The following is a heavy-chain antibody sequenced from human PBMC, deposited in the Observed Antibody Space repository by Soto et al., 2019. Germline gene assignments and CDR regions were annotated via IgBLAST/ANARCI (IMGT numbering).Heavy chain of an antibody. J-gene: IGHJ5*02. CDR1: GFTFSSHD. V-gene: IGHV3-13*01. CDR3: ARGGIWGVSWNWFDT. Sequence: EVQLVESGGGLVQPGGSLRLSCAASGFTFSSHDMHWVRQVTGKGLEWVSGIDSAGDAKYPASVKGRFTISRENGKNSLHLQMNRLRAGDTGVYYCARGGIWGVSWNWFDTWGQGTLVTVSS. CDR2: IDSAGDA. D-gene: IGHD3-10*01.